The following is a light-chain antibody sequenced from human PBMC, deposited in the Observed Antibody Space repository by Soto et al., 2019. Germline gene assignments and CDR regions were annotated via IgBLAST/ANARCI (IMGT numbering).Light chain of an antibody. CDR1: RSITTY. CDR3: QQTYSAPYT. J-gene: IGKJ2*01. Sequence: DIQMTQSPSSLSASVGDRVTITCRASRSITTYVNWYQQEPGRAPKLLIYAASNLHGGIPSRFSGSESGTDFTLTISRLQPEDFATYYCQQTYSAPYTFGQGTKLEIK. CDR2: AAS. V-gene: IGKV1-39*01.